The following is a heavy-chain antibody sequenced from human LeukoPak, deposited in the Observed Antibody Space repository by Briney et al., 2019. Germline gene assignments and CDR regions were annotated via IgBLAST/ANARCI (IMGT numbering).Heavy chain of an antibody. J-gene: IGHJ4*02. D-gene: IGHD5-12*01. CDR3: AKDQGGGYGSFLFDY. V-gene: IGHV3-23*01. Sequence: GGSLRLSCTASGFTFSSYAMSWVRQAPGKGLEWVSAISGSGGSTHYADSVKGRFTISRDNSKNTLYLQMNSLRAEDTAVYYCAKDQGGGYGSFLFDYWGQGTLVTVSS. CDR1: GFTFSSYA. CDR2: ISGSGGST.